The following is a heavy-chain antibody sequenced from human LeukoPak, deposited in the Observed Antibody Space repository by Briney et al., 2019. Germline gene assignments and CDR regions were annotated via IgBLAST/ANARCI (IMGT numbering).Heavy chain of an antibody. CDR2: INPNSGGT. D-gene: IGHD3-22*01. J-gene: IGHJ4*02. Sequence: GASVKVSCKASGYTFTGYYMHWVRQAPGQGLEWMGWINPNSGGTNYAQKFQGRVTMTRDTSISTAYMELSRLRSDDTAVYYCARVRDYYDSSGYYIDYWGQETLVTVSS. V-gene: IGHV1-2*02. CDR1: GYTFTGYY. CDR3: ARVRDYYDSSGYYIDY.